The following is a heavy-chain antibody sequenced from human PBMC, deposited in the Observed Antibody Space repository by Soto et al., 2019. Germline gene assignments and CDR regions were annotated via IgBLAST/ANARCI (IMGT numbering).Heavy chain of an antibody. CDR1: GFTFADAW. D-gene: IGHD3-22*01. V-gene: IGHV3-15*01. Sequence: EMQLVESGGGLVKPGGSLRLSCAASGFTFADAWMSWVRQGPGRGLEWVGRIKREADGGTTDYAAPVKGRTTISRDDSKNTLYLQMNSLKTEDTALYYCTTGLSNGYYNFDYWGQGTPVTVSS. J-gene: IGHJ4*02. CDR3: TTGLSNGYYNFDY. CDR2: IKREADGGTT.